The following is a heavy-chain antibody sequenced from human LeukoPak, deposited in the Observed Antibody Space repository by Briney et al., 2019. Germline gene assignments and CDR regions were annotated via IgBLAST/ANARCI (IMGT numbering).Heavy chain of an antibody. J-gene: IGHJ5*02. V-gene: IGHV3-23*01. Sequence: GSLRLSCAASGFTFSSYAMSSVRQAPRKGLGWGSAISGSGGSTYYADSVKGRFTIYRDNSKNTLYLQMNSLRAEDTAVYYCAKGGRLMRAHSNWFDPWGQGTLVTVSS. CDR3: AKGGRLMRAHSNWFDP. CDR1: GFTFSSYA. D-gene: IGHD3-16*01. CDR2: ISGSGGST.